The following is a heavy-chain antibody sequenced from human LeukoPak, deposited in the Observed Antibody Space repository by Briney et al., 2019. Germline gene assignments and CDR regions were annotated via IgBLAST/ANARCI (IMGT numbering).Heavy chain of an antibody. Sequence: SETLSLTCAISGGSISSGGYSWSWIRQPPGKGLEWIGYIYHSGSTYYNPSLKSRVTISVDRSKNQFSLKLSSVTAADTAVYYCARGLKYGSGSQFDYWGQGTLVTVSS. CDR3: ARGLKYGSGSQFDY. CDR2: IYHSGST. D-gene: IGHD3-10*01. V-gene: IGHV4-30-2*01. J-gene: IGHJ4*02. CDR1: GGSISSGGYS.